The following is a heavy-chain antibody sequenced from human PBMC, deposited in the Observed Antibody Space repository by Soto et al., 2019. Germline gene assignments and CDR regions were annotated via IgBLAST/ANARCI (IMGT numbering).Heavy chain of an antibody. CDR1: GFNFNHYT. V-gene: IGHV3-21*06. Sequence: GGSLRLSCAASGFNFNHYTMSWVRQVPGKGLEWVSSISGTSTYIYHGDSFKGRFTISRDNAKNSLYLQMNSLRVEYMAVYYCARSPSYYYGSGSYDYWGLGTLVTVSS. CDR3: ARSPSYYYGSGSYDY. CDR2: ISGTSTYI. J-gene: IGHJ4*02. D-gene: IGHD3-10*01.